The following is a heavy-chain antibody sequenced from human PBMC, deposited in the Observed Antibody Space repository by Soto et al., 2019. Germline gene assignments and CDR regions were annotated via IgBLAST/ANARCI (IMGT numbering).Heavy chain of an antibody. CDR1: GYTFASYD. CDR2: MNPNSGNT. J-gene: IGHJ4*02. V-gene: IGHV1-8*01. Sequence: ASVEVSCKASGYTFASYDSSWVRQATGQGLEWMGWMNPNSGNTGYAQKFQGRVTMTRNTSISTAYMELSSLRSEDTAVYYCARDLAGRIDYWGQGTLVTVSS. D-gene: IGHD6-25*01. CDR3: ARDLAGRIDY.